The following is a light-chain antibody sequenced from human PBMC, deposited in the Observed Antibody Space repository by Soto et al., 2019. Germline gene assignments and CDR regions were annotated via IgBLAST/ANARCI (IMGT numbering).Light chain of an antibody. CDR2: GAS. J-gene: IGKJ1*01. CDR3: LRYGASLPWT. CDR1: DTLSSNY. Sequence: MVLTHSLLTVSLSMGDGATLSCRTSDTLSSNYLAWHQHKPGQARRLLIYGASSRATGIPDRFSGSGFGTDFTLTISTLEPEDFAMYYCLRYGASLPWTFGQGTKVDIK. V-gene: IGKV3-20*01.